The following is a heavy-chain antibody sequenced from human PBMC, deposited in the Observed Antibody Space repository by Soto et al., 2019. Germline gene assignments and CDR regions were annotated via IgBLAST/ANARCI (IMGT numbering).Heavy chain of an antibody. CDR3: ARLRGDSWFDF. CDR2: TYYRSRWFN. J-gene: IGHJ5*01. Sequence: SQTLSLTCAISGDSVSSNSATWDWSRQSPSRGLEWLGRTYYRSRWFNDYAGSVKGRITINPDTSNNQFSLQLTSLSPDDTAVYYCARLRGDSWFDFWGQGTRVTVSS. CDR1: GDSVSSNSAT. V-gene: IGHV6-1*01.